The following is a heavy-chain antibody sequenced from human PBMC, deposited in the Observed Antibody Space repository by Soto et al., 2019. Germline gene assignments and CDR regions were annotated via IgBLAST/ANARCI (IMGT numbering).Heavy chain of an antibody. D-gene: IGHD2-21*02. Sequence: GGSLRLSCAASGFTVSSNYMSWVRQAPGKGLEWVSVIYSGGSTYYADSVKGRFTISRDNSKNTLYLQVNSLRAEDTAVYYCAREYGGNLKYYYGMDVWGQGTTVTVSS. J-gene: IGHJ6*02. V-gene: IGHV3-53*01. CDR1: GFTVSSNY. CDR3: AREYGGNLKYYYGMDV. CDR2: IYSGGST.